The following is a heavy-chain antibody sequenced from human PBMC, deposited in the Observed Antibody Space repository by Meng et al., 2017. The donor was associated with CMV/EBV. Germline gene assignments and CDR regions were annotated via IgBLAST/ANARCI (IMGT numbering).Heavy chain of an antibody. Sequence: GESLKISYAASGFTFSSYAMHWVRQAPGKGLEYVSAISSNGGSTYYADSVKGRFTISRDNSKNTLYLQMGSLRAEDMAVYYCARGSCSSISCPYGMDVWGQGTTVTVSS. CDR1: GFTFSSYA. CDR2: ISSNGGST. V-gene: IGHV3-64*02. J-gene: IGHJ6*02. CDR3: ARGSCSSISCPYGMDV. D-gene: IGHD2-2*01.